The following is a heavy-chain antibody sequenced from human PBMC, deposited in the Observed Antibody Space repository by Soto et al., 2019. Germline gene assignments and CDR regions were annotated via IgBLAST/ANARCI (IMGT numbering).Heavy chain of an antibody. CDR2: MNPNSGNT. CDR1: GYTFTSYD. J-gene: IGHJ6*02. D-gene: IGHD3-3*01. V-gene: IGHV1-8*01. CDR3: ARVLSWASYYDFWSGYYNYYYCGMDV. Sequence: VASVKVSCKASGYTFTSYDINWVRQATGQGLEWMGWMNPNSGNTGYAQKFQGRVTMTRNTSISTAYMELSSLRSEDTAVYYCARVLSWASYYDFWSGYYNYYYCGMDVWGQGTTVTVSS.